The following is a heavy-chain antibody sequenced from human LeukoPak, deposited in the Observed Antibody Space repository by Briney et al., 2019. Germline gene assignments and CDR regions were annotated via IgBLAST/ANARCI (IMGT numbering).Heavy chain of an antibody. CDR3: AGASISIRYSSSGWFDP. CDR1: GYTLTELS. Sequence: ASVKVSCKVSGYTLTELSMHWVRQALGKGLEWMGGFDPEDGETIYAQKFQGRVTMTEDTSTDTAYMELSSLRSEDTAVYYCAGASISIRYSSSGWFDPWGQGTLVTVSS. CDR2: FDPEDGET. D-gene: IGHD6-13*01. V-gene: IGHV1-24*01. J-gene: IGHJ5*02.